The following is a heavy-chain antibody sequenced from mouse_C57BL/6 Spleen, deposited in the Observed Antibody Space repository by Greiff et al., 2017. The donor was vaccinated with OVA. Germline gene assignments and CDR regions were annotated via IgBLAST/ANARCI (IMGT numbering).Heavy chain of an antibody. D-gene: IGHD1-1*01. CDR2: IRNKANGYTT. V-gene: IGHV7-3*01. CDR3: ARYPLYSGSPNWCFDV. J-gene: IGHJ1*01. CDR1: GFTFTDYY. Sequence: EVKLMESGGGLVQPGGSLSLSCAASGFTFTDYYMSWVRQPPGKALEWLGFIRNKANGYTTEYSASVKGRFTISRDNSQSILYLQMNALRAEDSATYYCARYPLYSGSPNWCFDVWGAETTVSVSS.